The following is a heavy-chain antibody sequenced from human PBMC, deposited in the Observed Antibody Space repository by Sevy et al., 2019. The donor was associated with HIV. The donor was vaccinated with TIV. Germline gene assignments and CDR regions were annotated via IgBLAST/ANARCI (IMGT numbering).Heavy chain of an antibody. CDR1: GYRFTGYW. D-gene: IGHD6-19*01. CDR2: IYPGDSNT. CDR3: ARQVSSSGWGEGYFDY. Sequence: GESLKISCKGSGYRFTGYWIGWVRQMPGKGLEWMGIIYPGDSNTRYNPSFQGQVTISTDKSINTAYLQWSSLKASDTAIYYCARQVSSSGWGEGYFDYWGLGTLVTVSS. V-gene: IGHV5-51*01. J-gene: IGHJ4*02.